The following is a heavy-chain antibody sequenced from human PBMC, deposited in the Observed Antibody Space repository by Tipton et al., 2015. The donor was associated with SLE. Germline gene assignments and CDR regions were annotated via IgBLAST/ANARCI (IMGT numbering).Heavy chain of an antibody. CDR2: MYFSGNT. CDR3: ARDPKY. V-gene: IGHV4-39*07. J-gene: IGHJ4*02. Sequence: TLSLTCTVSGGSISESTYSWDWIRQAPGKGLEWIGSMYFSGNTYYNPFLRSRVTMSADTSKNQFSLKLTSVTAADTAVYYCARDPKYWGQGTLVIVSS. CDR1: GGSISESTYS.